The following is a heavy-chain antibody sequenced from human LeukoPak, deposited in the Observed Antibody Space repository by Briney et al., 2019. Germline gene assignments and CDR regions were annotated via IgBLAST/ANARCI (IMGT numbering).Heavy chain of an antibody. CDR2: ISYDGSNK. Sequence: GGSLRLSCAASGFTFSSYAMHWVRQAPSKGLEWVAVISYDGSNKYYADSVKGRFTISRDNSKNTLYLQMNSLRAEDTAVYYCAREGGELGYCSSTSCYYFDYWGQGTLVTVSS. D-gene: IGHD2-2*01. CDR3: AREGGELGYCSSTSCYYFDY. V-gene: IGHV3-30-3*01. J-gene: IGHJ4*02. CDR1: GFTFSSYA.